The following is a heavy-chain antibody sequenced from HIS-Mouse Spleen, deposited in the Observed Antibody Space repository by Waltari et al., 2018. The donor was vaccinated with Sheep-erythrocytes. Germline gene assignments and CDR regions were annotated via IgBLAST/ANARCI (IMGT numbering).Heavy chain of an antibody. J-gene: IGHJ4*02. CDR3: AQTGATTPHFDY. D-gene: IGHD1-26*01. CDR1: GGTFSSYA. V-gene: IGHV1-69*04. Sequence: QVQLVQSGAEVKKPGSSVKVSCKAYGGTFSSYAISWCPQAPGQGLEWMGRIIPIIGIANYAQKFQGRVTITADKSTSTAYMELSSLRSEDTAVYYCAQTGATTPHFDYWGQGTLVTVSS. CDR2: IIPIIGIA.